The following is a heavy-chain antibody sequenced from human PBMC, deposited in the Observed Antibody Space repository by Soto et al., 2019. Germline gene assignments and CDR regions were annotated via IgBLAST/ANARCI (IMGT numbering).Heavy chain of an antibody. CDR1: GFTVSSNY. J-gene: IGHJ4*02. Sequence: GGSLRLSCAASGFTVSSNYMSWVRQAPGKGLEWVSVIYSGGSTYYADSVKGRFTISRDNAKNSLYLQMNSLRAEDTALFYCARDVLSGAAAGILAYFDYWGQGTLVTVSS. CDR2: IYSGGST. CDR3: ARDVLSGAAAGILAYFDY. D-gene: IGHD6-13*01. V-gene: IGHV3-66*01.